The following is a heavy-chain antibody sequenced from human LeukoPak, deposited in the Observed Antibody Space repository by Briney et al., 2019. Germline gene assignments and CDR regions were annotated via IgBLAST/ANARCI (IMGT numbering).Heavy chain of an antibody. CDR1: GFTFSSYG. D-gene: IGHD2-21*02. CDR3: AKGDYYFDY. Sequence: GGSLRLSCAASGFTFSSYGMHWVRQAPGKGLEWVAVISYDGSNKYYADSVKGRFTISRDNSKNTLYLQMNSLRAEDTAVYYCAKGDYYFDYWGQETLVTVSS. CDR2: ISYDGSNK. J-gene: IGHJ4*02. V-gene: IGHV3-30*18.